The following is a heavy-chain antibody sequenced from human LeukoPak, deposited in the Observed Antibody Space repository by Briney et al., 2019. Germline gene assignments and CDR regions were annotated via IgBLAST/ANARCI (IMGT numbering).Heavy chain of an antibody. CDR2: IQRKIDGGTT. V-gene: IGHV3-15*01. CDR3: TTVPYYYDNSGYYHGVFDY. D-gene: IGHD3-22*01. J-gene: IGHJ4*01. CDR1: GFTFSNAW. Sequence: GGSLRLSCAASGFTFSNAWMSWVRQVPGKGLEWVGRIQRKIDGGTTNYAAPVKGRFTISRDDSKNTLYLQMNSLKTEDTDVYYCTTVPYYYDNSGYYHGVFDYWGQGTLVTVSS.